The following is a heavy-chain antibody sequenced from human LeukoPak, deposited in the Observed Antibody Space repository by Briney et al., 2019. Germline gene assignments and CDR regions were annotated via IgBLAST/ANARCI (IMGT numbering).Heavy chain of an antibody. Sequence: SVKVSCKASGFTFTSSAMQWVRQARGQRLEWIGWIVVGSGNTNYAQKFQERVTITRDMSTSTAYMELSSLRSEDTAVYYCAAVMLRDYGGNSDYFDYWGQGTLVTDSS. V-gene: IGHV1-58*02. CDR2: IVVGSGNT. CDR3: AAVMLRDYGGNSDYFDY. D-gene: IGHD4-23*01. CDR1: GFTFTSSA. J-gene: IGHJ4*02.